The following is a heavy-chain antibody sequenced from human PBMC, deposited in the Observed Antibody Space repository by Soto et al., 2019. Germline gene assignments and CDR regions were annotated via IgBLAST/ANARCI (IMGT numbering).Heavy chain of an antibody. CDR2: ISAYNGNT. CDR1: GYTFRNYG. D-gene: IGHD6-6*01. CDR3: ARDGRQFVPNSENLDV. J-gene: IGHJ3*01. Sequence: QVQLVQSGAELKKPGASVKVSCKASGYTFRNYGINWVRQAPGQGLEWTGWISAYNGNTKYAQKFQGRVTMATDTPTSTAYMELRSLKSDDTAVYYCARDGRQFVPNSENLDVWGKGTTVTVSA. V-gene: IGHV1-18*01.